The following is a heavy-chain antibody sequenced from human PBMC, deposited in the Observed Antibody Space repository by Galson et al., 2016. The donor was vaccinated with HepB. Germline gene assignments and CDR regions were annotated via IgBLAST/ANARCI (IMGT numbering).Heavy chain of an antibody. D-gene: IGHD6-13*01. V-gene: IGHV3-64D*06. CDR3: ARVRSSWYYFDY. CDR1: GFTFSSYA. J-gene: IGHJ4*02. CDR2: ISRNGDST. Sequence: SLRLSCAASGFTFSSYAMSWVRQGPGKGVECVSAISRNGDSTYYTDSVKGRSTISRDNSKHTLNLQMSSLRAEDPAVYYCARVRSSWYYFDYCGQGTLVTVSS.